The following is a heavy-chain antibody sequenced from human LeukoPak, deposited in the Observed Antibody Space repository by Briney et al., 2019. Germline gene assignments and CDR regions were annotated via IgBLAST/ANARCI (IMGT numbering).Heavy chain of an antibody. V-gene: IGHV4-39*01. CDR2: IYYSGST. D-gene: IGHD3-10*01. J-gene: IGHJ4*02. Sequence: PSETLSLTCTVSGGSISSSSYYWGWLRQPPGKGLEWIGSIYYSGSTYYNPSLKSRVTISVDTSKNQFSLKLSSVTAADTAVYYCASEYGTITMVRGVINYWGQGTLVTVSS. CDR1: GGSISSSSYY. CDR3: ASEYGTITMVRGVINY.